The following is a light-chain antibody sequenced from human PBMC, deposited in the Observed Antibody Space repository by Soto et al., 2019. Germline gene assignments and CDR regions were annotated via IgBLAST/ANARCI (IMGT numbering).Light chain of an antibody. CDR2: DVN. V-gene: IGLV2-11*01. CDR1: SSDVGAYNY. CDR3: CSYAGSYTLLV. Sequence: QSALTQPRSVSGSPGQSVTISCTGTSSDVGAYNYVSWYQQHPGKAPKLMIYDVNKRPSGVPDRFSGSKSGNTASLTISGLQAEDEADYYCCSYAGSYTLLVFGGGTKVTVL. J-gene: IGLJ2*01.